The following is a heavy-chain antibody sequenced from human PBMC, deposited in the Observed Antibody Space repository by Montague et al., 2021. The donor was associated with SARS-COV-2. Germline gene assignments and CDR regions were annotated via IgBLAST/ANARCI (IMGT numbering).Heavy chain of an antibody. CDR3: DGSSGEECYFDY. D-gene: IGHD3-22*01. Sequence: SETLSLTCTVSGGSISSSSYYWGWIRQPPGKGLEWIGSIYDSGSTYYNPSLKSRVTLSVDTSKNQFSLKLSSVTAADTAVYYCDGSSGEECYFDYWGQGTLVTVSS. V-gene: IGHV4-39*01. CDR1: GGSISSSSYY. CDR2: IYDSGST. J-gene: IGHJ4*02.